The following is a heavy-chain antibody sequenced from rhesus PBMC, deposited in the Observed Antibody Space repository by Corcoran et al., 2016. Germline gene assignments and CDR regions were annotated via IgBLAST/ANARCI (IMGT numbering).Heavy chain of an antibody. CDR3: AKFSIAGTTDY. D-gene: IGHD1-1-1*01. J-gene: IGHJ4*01. Sequence: EVQLVESGGGLAKPGGSLRLSCAASGFTLSSYWMNWVRQAPGKGLGWVSAINGGGGSPYDADSVKGRFTISRDNSKNTLSLQMNSLRAEDTAVYYCAKFSIAGTTDYWGQGVLVTVSS. CDR1: GFTLSSYW. CDR2: INGGGGSP. V-gene: IGHV3S42*01.